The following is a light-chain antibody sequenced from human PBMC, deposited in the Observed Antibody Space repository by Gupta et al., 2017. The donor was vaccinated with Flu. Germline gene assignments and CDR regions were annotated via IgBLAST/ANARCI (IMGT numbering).Light chain of an antibody. Sequence: EIVLTQSPATLSLSPGERATLSCRASQSVSSYLAWYQQKPGQAPRLLIYDASNRATGIKARFSGSGDGTDFTLTISSREPEDFAVYYCQQRSNGHPIITFGGGTKVEIK. V-gene: IGKV3-11*01. CDR1: QSVSSY. CDR3: QQRSNGHPIIT. CDR2: DAS. J-gene: IGKJ4*01.